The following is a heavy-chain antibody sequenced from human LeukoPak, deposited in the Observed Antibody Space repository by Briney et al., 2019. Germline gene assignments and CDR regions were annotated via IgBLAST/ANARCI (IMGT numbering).Heavy chain of an antibody. J-gene: IGHJ4*02. CDR3: AKKHLSGSRGSFNY. D-gene: IGHD6-25*01. Sequence: PGRSLRLSCEASGFTFSSYAMSWVRQAPGKGLNWLSAIWDGGGSTYKADSVKGRFTISRANTKNTLYLQTNSLRAEDTAVYYCAKKHLSGSRGSFNYWGQGTPVTVSS. CDR2: IWDGGGST. V-gene: IGHV3-23*01. CDR1: GFTFSSYA.